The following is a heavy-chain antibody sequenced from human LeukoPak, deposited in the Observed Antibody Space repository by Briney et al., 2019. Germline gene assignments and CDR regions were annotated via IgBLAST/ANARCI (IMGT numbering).Heavy chain of an antibody. CDR2: ISYDGSNK. Sequence: GGSLRLSCAASGFTFSSYAMHWVRQAPGKGLEWVAVISYDGSNKYYADSVKGRFTISRDNSKNTLYLQMNSLRAEDTAVYYCAREYGDTAMVTAGLTYYYYYYMDVWGKGTTVTVSS. J-gene: IGHJ6*03. CDR3: AREYGDTAMVTAGLTYYYYYYMDV. CDR1: GFTFSSYA. V-gene: IGHV3-30*04. D-gene: IGHD5-18*01.